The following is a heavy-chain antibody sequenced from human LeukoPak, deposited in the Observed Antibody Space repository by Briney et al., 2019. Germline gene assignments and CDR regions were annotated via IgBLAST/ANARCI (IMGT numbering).Heavy chain of an antibody. Sequence: GESLKISCKGSEYSFATYWIGWVRQMPGQGLEWMGIVFPGDSDTRYSPSFQGQVTISADKSISTAYLQWSSLKASDTAIYYCASEYCSGGNCYFDYWGQGTLVTVSS. D-gene: IGHD2-15*01. V-gene: IGHV5-51*01. CDR2: VFPGDSDT. J-gene: IGHJ4*02. CDR3: ASEYCSGGNCYFDY. CDR1: EYSFATYW.